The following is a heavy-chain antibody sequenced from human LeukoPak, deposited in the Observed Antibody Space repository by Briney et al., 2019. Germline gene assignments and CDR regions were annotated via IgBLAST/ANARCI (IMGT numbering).Heavy chain of an antibody. V-gene: IGHV3-7*03. CDR3: AKEGRSLQTY. Sequence: GGSLRLSCAASGFMFSSNWMSWVRLAPGKGLEWVANIKEDGTETYYVDPVKGRFTISRDNAKNSLYLQMNSLRVEDTAVYYCAKEGRSLQTYWGQGTLVTVSS. CDR1: GFMFSSNW. J-gene: IGHJ4*02. CDR2: IKEDGTET. D-gene: IGHD5-24*01.